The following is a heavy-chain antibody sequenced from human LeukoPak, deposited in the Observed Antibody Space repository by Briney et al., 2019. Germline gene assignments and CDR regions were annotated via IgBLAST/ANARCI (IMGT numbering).Heavy chain of an antibody. CDR1: GFTFSSYW. D-gene: IGHD2-8*01. Sequence: GSLILSCAASGFTFSSYWMSWVRQAPGRGLEWVANIKQDGSEKYYVDSVKGRSTISRDNAKNSLYLQMNSLRAEDTAVYYCARENSVLMVYAYFDYWGQGTLVTVSS. CDR2: IKQDGSEK. CDR3: ARENSVLMVYAYFDY. V-gene: IGHV3-7*01. J-gene: IGHJ4*02.